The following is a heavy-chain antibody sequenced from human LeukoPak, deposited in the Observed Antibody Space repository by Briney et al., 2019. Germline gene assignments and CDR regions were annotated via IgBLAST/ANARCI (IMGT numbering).Heavy chain of an antibody. V-gene: IGHV3-21*01. Sequence: GAPLLLSCAASGFSFSSYTMNWGRQAPGKGLEWVSSISGGSSYIYYAYSVKGRFTISRDNAKNSLYLEMNSLRAEDTAVYYCARDRAAGCSGGSCYHNWFDPWGQGTLVTVSS. J-gene: IGHJ5*02. D-gene: IGHD2-15*01. CDR1: GFSFSSYT. CDR2: ISGGSSYI. CDR3: ARDRAAGCSGGSCYHNWFDP.